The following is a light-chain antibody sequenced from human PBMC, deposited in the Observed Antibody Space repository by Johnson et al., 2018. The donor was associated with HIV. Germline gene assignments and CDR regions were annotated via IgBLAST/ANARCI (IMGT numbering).Light chain of an antibody. CDR2: DND. J-gene: IGLJ1*01. CDR3: ATWDSSLSAYV. V-gene: IGLV1-51*01. Sequence: QSVLTQPPSVSAAPRQKVTISCSGSSSNIGKNYVSWYRHLPGTAPKLLIYDNDKRPSGIPDRFSASKSGSSATLGITGLQPGDEADYYCATWDSSLSAYVFGPGTKGTIL. CDR1: SSNIGKNY.